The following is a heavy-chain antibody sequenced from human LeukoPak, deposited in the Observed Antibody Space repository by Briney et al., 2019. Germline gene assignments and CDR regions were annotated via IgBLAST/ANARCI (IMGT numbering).Heavy chain of an antibody. D-gene: IGHD2-2*01. V-gene: IGHV4-4*07. CDR3: AGSIVVVPAATYYYYYYMDV. CDR1: GGAFSGYY. CDR2: IYTSGST. Sequence: PSETLSLTCAVSGGAFSGYYWSWIRQPAGKGLEWIGRIYTSGSTNYNPSLKSRVTISVDTSKNQFSLKLSSVTAADTAVYYCAGSIVVVPAATYYYYYYMDVWGKGTTVTVSS. J-gene: IGHJ6*03.